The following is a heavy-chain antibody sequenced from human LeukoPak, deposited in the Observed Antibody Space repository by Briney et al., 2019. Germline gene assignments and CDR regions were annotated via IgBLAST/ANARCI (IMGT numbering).Heavy chain of an antibody. Sequence: PSETLSLTCTVSGGSINSYFWSWIRQPPGKGLEWIGYIYYSGSTNYNPSLKSRVTISVDTSKNQFSLKLSSVTAADTAVYYCARDQVFEGAFDLWGQGTMVTVSS. J-gene: IGHJ3*01. CDR3: ARDQVFEGAFDL. CDR2: IYYSGST. CDR1: GGSINSYF. V-gene: IGHV4-59*01.